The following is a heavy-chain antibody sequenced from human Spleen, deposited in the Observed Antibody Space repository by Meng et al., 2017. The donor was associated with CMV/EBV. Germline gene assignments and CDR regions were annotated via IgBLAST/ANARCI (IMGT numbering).Heavy chain of an antibody. V-gene: IGHV3-9*01. Sequence: SLKISCAASGFTFDDYAMHWVRQAPGKGLEWVSRISWNSGTIDYADSVKGRFTISRDNDKNSLHLQVNSLRAEDTALYYCVKDGVGTAAGPFYFDYWGQGTLVTVS. CDR3: VKDGVGTAAGPFYFDY. J-gene: IGHJ4*02. CDR1: GFTFDDYA. CDR2: ISWNSGTI. D-gene: IGHD6-13*01.